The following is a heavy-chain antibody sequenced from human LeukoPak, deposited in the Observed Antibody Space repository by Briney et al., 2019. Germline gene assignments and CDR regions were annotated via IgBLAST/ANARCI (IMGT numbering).Heavy chain of an antibody. Sequence: SETLSLTCTVSGGSISSNYWSWIRQPPGKGLEWIGYIYYSGSTNYNPSLKSRVTISVDTSKNQFSLKLSSVTAADTAVYYCARIHSSGWYKEYYFDYWGQGTLVTVSS. V-gene: IGHV4-59*01. D-gene: IGHD6-19*01. CDR3: ARIHSSGWYKEYYFDY. CDR1: GGSISSNY. J-gene: IGHJ4*02. CDR2: IYYSGST.